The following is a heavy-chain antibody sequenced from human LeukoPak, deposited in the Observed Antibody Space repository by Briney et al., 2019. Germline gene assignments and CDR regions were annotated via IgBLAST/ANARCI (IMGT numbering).Heavy chain of an antibody. J-gene: IGHJ4*02. CDR2: INTDGSST. Sequence: PGGSLRLSCAASGFTFSNSWMNWVRQAPGKGLLWVSRINTDGSSTTYADSVKGRFTISRDSAKNTLYLQMNSLRAEDTGVYYCATQAGITIFGRYFDYWGQGTLVTVSS. V-gene: IGHV3-74*01. CDR1: GFTFSNSW. D-gene: IGHD3-3*01. CDR3: ATQAGITIFGRYFDY.